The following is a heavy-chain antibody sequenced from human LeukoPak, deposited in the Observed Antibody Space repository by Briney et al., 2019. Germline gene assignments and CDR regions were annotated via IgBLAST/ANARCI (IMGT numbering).Heavy chain of an antibody. J-gene: IGHJ3*02. CDR1: GYTFTSYY. D-gene: IGHD4/OR15-4a*01. CDR2: INPSGGTT. CDR3: ARELIDYDAAFDI. V-gene: IGHV1-46*01. Sequence: ASVKVSCKASGYTFTSYYMHWVRQAPGQGLEWMGIINPSGGTTSYAQKFQGRVTMTRDTSTSTVYMELSSLRSEDTAVYYCARELIDYDAAFDIWGQGTMVTVSS.